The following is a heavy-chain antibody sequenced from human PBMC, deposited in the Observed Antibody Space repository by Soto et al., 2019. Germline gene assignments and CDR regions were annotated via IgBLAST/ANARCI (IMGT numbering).Heavy chain of an antibody. CDR2: IYYSGST. V-gene: IGHV4-39*01. Sequence: QLQLQESGPGLVQPSETLSLTCTVSGGSISSSSYYWGWIRQPPGKGLEWIGSIYYSGSTYYNPSLKSRVTMSADTSKKQFSLKLSSVAAADTAVYYCARGTTGVTRWGQGTLVTVSS. CDR1: GGSISSSSYY. CDR3: ARGTTGVTR. J-gene: IGHJ4*02. D-gene: IGHD4-17*01.